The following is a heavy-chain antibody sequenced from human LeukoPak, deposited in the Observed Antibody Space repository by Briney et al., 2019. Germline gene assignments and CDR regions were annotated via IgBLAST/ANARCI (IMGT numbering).Heavy chain of an antibody. CDR1: GGSISSSSYY. V-gene: IGHV4-39*01. CDR3: ARHAGFWSGYLVPYYFDY. D-gene: IGHD3-3*01. J-gene: IGHJ4*02. Sequence: SETLSLTCTVSGGSISSSSYYWGWIRQPPGKGLEWIGEINHSGSTNYNPSLKSRVTISVDTSKNQFSLKLSSVTAADTAVYYCARHAGFWSGYLVPYYFDYWGQGTLVTVSS. CDR2: INHSGST.